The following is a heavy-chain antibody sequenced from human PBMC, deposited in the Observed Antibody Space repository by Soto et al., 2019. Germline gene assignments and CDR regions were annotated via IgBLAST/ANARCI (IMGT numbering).Heavy chain of an antibody. Sequence: SGPTLVNPTQTLTLTCNVSGFSLSTSGVGVAWIRQPPGKTLEWLALIYWDDDKRYSPSLRDRLTITKDTSNNQVVRTMTDMDPVDTATYYCAHRRIGNYDCWGGYYHVFDYWGQGTPVTVSS. J-gene: IGHJ4*02. D-gene: IGHD3-3*01. CDR2: IYWDDDK. CDR3: AHRRIGNYDCWGGYYHVFDY. V-gene: IGHV2-5*02. CDR1: GFSLSTSGVG.